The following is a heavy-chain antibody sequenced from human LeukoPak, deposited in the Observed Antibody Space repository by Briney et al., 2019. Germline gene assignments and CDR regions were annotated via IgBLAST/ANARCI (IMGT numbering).Heavy chain of an antibody. CDR1: GGSISSYY. D-gene: IGHD6-13*01. V-gene: IGHV4-59*01. J-gene: IGHJ3*02. CDR2: IYYSGST. Sequence: SETLSLTCTVSGGSISSYYWTWIRQPPGKGLEWIGYIYYSGSTNYNPSLKSRVTISVDTSKNQFSLKLSSVTAADTAVYYCARVRYSGSWSGTDAFDIWGQGTMVTVSS. CDR3: ARVRYSGSWSGTDAFDI.